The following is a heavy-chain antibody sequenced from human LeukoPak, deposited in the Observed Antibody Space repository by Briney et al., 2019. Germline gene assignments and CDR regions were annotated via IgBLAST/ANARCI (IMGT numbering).Heavy chain of an antibody. CDR1: GYSISSGYY. CDR3: ARRSH. CDR2: INHSGST. J-gene: IGHJ4*02. V-gene: IGHV4-38-2*02. Sequence: SETLSLTCTVSGYSISSGYYWSWIRQPPGKGLEWIGEINHSGSTNYNPSLKSRVTISVDTSKNQFSLKLSSVTAADTAVYYCARRSHWGQGTLVTVSS.